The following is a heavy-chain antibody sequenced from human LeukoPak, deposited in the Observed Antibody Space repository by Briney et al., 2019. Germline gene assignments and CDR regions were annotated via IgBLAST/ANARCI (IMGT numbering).Heavy chain of an antibody. D-gene: IGHD3-16*01. CDR3: AKDMGELNGGSCFDY. J-gene: IGHJ4*02. CDR1: GFTFSDYY. Sequence: KPGGSLRLSCTASGFTFSDYYMSWIRQAPGKGLEWVSYISSSGSTIYYADSVKGRFTISRDNSKNSLYLQMNSLRTEDTALYYCAKDMGELNGGSCFDYWGQGTLVTVSS. CDR2: ISSSGSTI. V-gene: IGHV3-11*01.